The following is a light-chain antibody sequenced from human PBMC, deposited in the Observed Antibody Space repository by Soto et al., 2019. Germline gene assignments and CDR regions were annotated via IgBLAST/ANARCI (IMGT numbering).Light chain of an antibody. V-gene: IGLV1-44*01. J-gene: IGLJ1*01. CDR2: GNN. CDR1: SSNIGSNT. CDR3: AAWDDGMNGYV. Sequence: QSVLTQSPSASGTPGQRVTISCSGRSSNIGSNTVNWYQQLPGTAPKLLIYGNNQRPSGVPDRFSGSKSGTSASLAISGLQYGDEADYYCAAWDDGMNGYVFATGTKVTVL.